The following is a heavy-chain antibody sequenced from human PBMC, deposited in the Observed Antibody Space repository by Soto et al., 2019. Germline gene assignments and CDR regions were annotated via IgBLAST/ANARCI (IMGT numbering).Heavy chain of an antibody. CDR2: INTGSGNT. V-gene: IGHV1-3*04. CDR3: ARGPYDY. CDR1: GYTFTTYA. Sequence: QVQLVQSGTEVKKPGASVKVSCMASGYTFTTYAMHWVRQAPGQGLEWMGWINTGSGNTKYSQKFQGRVTGTRDTSASTAYMELSSLRPEDTAVYYCARGPYDYWGQGTLVTVSS. J-gene: IGHJ4*02.